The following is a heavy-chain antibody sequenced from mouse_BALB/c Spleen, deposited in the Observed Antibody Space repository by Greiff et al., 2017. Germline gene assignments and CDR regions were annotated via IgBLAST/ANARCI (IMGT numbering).Heavy chain of an antibody. J-gene: IGHJ4*01. CDR1: GFSLTSYG. V-gene: IGHV2-2*02. D-gene: IGHD2-1*01. CDR2: IWSGGST. Sequence: VKLMESGPGLVQPSQSLSITCTVSGFSLTSYGVHWVRQSPGKGLEWLGVIWSGGSTDYNAAFISRLSISKDNSKSQVFFKMNSLQANDTAIYYCARNGNYGNYYAMDYWGQGTSVTVSS. CDR3: ARNGNYGNYYAMDY.